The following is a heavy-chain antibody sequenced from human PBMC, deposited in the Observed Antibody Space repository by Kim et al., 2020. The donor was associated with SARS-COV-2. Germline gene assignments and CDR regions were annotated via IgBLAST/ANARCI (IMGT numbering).Heavy chain of an antibody. CDR3: ARHDWYSSGWYD. Sequence: NYNPTLKSRVTISVDTAKNQFSLKLSSVTAADTAVYYCARHDWYSSGWYDWGQGTLVTVSS. V-gene: IGHV4-59*08. D-gene: IGHD6-19*01. J-gene: IGHJ4*02.